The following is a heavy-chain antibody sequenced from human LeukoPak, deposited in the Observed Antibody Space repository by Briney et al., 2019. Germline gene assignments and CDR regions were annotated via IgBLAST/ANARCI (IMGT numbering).Heavy chain of an antibody. D-gene: IGHD2-2*01. CDR1: GFTVSTYY. Sequence: GGSLRLSCAASGFTVSTYYMTWVRQAPGKGLECVSVIYSGGSTYYADSVKGRFTVSRDNSKNTLYLQMNSLRAEDTAMHYCARGLGYCTSTTCLLPFDYWGQGTLVTVSS. CDR2: IYSGGST. CDR3: ARGLGYCTSTTCLLPFDY. V-gene: IGHV3-53*01. J-gene: IGHJ4*02.